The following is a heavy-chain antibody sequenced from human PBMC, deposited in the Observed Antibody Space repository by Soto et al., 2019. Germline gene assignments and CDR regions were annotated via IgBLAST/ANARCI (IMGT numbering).Heavy chain of an antibody. J-gene: IGHJ4*02. CDR2: ISGSGGST. Sequence: GGSLRLSCAASGFTFSSYAMSWVRQAPGKGLEWVSAISGSGGSTYYADSVKGRFTISRDNSKNTLYLQMNSLRAEDTAVYYCAKPYSSGWNVPDDYWGQGTLVTVSS. V-gene: IGHV3-23*01. CDR1: GFTFSSYA. CDR3: AKPYSSGWNVPDDY. D-gene: IGHD6-19*01.